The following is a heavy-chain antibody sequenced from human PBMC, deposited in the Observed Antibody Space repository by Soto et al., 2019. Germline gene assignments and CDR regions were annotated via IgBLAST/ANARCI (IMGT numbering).Heavy chain of an antibody. CDR1: GGSFSGYY. CDR2: INHSGST. J-gene: IGHJ6*03. V-gene: IGHV4-34*01. Sequence: SETLSLTCAVYGGSFSGYYWSWIRQPPGKGLEWIGEINHSGSTNYNPSLKSRVTISVDTSKNQFSLKLSSVTAADTAVYYCARGLSSNWNYYYYMDVWGKGTTVTSP. CDR3: ARGLSSNWNYYYYMDV. D-gene: IGHD1-20*01.